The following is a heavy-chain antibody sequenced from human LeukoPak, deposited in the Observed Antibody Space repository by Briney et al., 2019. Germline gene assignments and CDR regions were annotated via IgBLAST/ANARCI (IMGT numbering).Heavy chain of an antibody. CDR1: GFTFSIYG. CDR3: AQDRAYIQFYF. CDR2: ISGSGGST. Sequence: GGSLRLSCAASGFTFSIYGMSWVRQAPGKGLEWVSAISGSGGSTYYADSVEGRFTISRDNSKNTVYLQVNSLRAEDTALYYCAQDRAYIQFYFWGQGTLVTVSS. J-gene: IGHJ4*02. D-gene: IGHD5-18*01. V-gene: IGHV3-23*01.